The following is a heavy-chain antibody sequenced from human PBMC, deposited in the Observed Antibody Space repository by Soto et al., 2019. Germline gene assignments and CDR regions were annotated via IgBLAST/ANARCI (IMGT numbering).Heavy chain of an antibody. CDR2: IKSQNAGGTI. J-gene: IGHJ4*02. D-gene: IGHD6-19*01. V-gene: IGHV3-15*01. CDR3: TTDVGIAVRPLFDF. Sequence: GGSLRLSCAASGLSFSDAWMGWVRQPLGKGLEWVGRIKSQNAGGTIDYAAPVKGRFTISRYASKTTVYLQMNSLRTDDTAVYYCTTDVGIAVRPLFDFWGQGTLVTVSS. CDR1: GLSFSDAW.